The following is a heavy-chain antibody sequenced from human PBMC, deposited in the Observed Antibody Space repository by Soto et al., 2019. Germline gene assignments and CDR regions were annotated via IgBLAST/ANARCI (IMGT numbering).Heavy chain of an antibody. V-gene: IGHV3-23*01. CDR2: LSGSGGTT. D-gene: IGHD3-10*01. J-gene: IGHJ4*02. CDR1: GFTFSTYA. Sequence: PGGSLRLSCSTSGFTFSTYAMNWVRQAPGKGLEWVSALSGSGGTTYYADSVRGRFTISRDNSKNTLFLQMCSLRAEDTALYYCAKQRAGYGSGSDTFYFDFWGQGTLVTVSS. CDR3: AKQRAGYGSGSDTFYFDF.